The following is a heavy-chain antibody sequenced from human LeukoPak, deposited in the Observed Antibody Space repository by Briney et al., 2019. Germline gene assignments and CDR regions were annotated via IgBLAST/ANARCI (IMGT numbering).Heavy chain of an antibody. Sequence: GGSLRLSCEASDFTFSDYSMNWVRQAPGKGLEWVSYISGSSSTIYYADSVKGRYTISRDNAKNSLYLQMNSLRAEDTAVYYCARALKRITMIVDLDYWGQGTLVTVSS. J-gene: IGHJ4*02. D-gene: IGHD3-22*01. V-gene: IGHV3-48*04. CDR3: ARALKRITMIVDLDY. CDR1: DFTFSDYS. CDR2: ISGSSSTI.